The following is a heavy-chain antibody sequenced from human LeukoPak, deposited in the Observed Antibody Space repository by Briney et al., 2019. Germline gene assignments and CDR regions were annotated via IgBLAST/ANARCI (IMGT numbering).Heavy chain of an antibody. CDR3: ARDYSYYYGSGSVGLDY. J-gene: IGHJ4*02. V-gene: IGHV4-30-2*01. CDR1: GGSISSGGYY. D-gene: IGHD3-10*01. Sequence: SENLSLTCTVSGGSISSGGYYWSWIRQPPGKGLEWIGYIYHSGSTYYNPSLKSRVTISVDRSKNQFSLKLSSVTAADTAVYYCARDYSYYYGSGSVGLDYWGQGTLVTVSS. CDR2: IYHSGST.